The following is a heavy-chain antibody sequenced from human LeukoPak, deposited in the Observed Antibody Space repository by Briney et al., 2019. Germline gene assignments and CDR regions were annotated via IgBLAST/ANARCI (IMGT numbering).Heavy chain of an antibody. D-gene: IGHD3-3*01. V-gene: IGHV3-21*01. J-gene: IGHJ4*02. CDR2: ISSSSSYI. CDR3: ARGSTYYDFWSGLSFGY. Sequence: GGSLRLSCAASGFTFSSYSMNWVRQAPGKGLECVSSISSSSSYIYYADSVKGRFTISRDNAKNSLYLQMSSLRAEDTAVYYCARGSTYYDFWSGLSFGYWGQGTLVTVSS. CDR1: GFTFSSYS.